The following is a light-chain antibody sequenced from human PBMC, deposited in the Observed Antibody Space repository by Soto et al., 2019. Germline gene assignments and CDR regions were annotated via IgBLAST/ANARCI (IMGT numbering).Light chain of an antibody. CDR1: QSVSSSY. V-gene: IGKV3-20*01. CDR2: GAS. CDR3: QQYGSSPIT. Sequence: EIMLTQSPATLSLSPGERATLSCSASQSVSSSYLAWYQQKPGQAPRLXIYGASSRATGIPDRFSGSGSGTDFTLTISRLEPEDFAVYYCQQYGSSPITFGQGTRLEI. J-gene: IGKJ5*01.